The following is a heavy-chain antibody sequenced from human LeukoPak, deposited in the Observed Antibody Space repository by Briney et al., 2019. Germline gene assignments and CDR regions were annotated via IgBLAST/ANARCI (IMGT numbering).Heavy chain of an antibody. CDR1: GGSISSYY. CDR2: IYYSGST. D-gene: IGHD6-25*01. J-gene: IGHJ2*01. V-gene: IGHV4-59*08. CDR3: ARQGGGFWYFDL. Sequence: SETLSLTCTVSGGSISSYYWSWIRQPPGKGLEWIGYIYYSGSTNYNPSLKSRVTISVDTSKNQFSLKLSSVTAADTAVYYCARQGGGFWYFDLWGRGTLVTVSS.